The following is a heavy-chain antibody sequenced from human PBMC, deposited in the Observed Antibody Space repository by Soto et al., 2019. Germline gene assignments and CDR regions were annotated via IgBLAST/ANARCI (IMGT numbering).Heavy chain of an antibody. V-gene: IGHV1-69*01. CDR2: IIPIFGTK. Sequence: QVQLVQSGAEVKQPGSSVKVSCKASGGAFSSYDLSWVRQAPGQGLEWMGWIIPIFGTKNYAQKFQGRAALTADQSTTTAYMELNSLRSEDTAGYYCARWMYSSSYNHYYHGMYVWGQGTTVTVSS. CDR1: GGAFSSYD. CDR3: ARWMYSSSYNHYYHGMYV. J-gene: IGHJ6*02. D-gene: IGHD6-6*01.